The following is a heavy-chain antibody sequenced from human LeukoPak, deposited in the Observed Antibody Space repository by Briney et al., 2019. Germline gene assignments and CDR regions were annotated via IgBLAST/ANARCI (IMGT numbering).Heavy chain of an antibody. D-gene: IGHD5-12*01. J-gene: IGHJ5*02. CDR3: ARDGGYPTTDEGFDP. V-gene: IGHV4-38-2*02. CDR2: IFHTGRT. Sequence: SETLSLTCKVSGYSIGRDYYWAWLRQPPGKGLEWIGSIFHTGRTVYNPSYESRLTISMDASKNEFFLRLNSVTAADTAVYFCARDGGYPTTDEGFDPWGLGTLVTVSS. CDR1: GYSIGRDYY.